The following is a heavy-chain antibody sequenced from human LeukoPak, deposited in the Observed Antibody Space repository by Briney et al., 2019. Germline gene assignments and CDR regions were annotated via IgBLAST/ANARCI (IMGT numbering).Heavy chain of an antibody. Sequence: ASVKVSCKASGYTFTSYDINWVRQATGQGLEWMGWMNPNSGNTGYAQKFQGRVTMTRNTSISTAYKELSSLRSEDTAVYYCARWPRYCSGGSCYSLSDYWGQGTLVTVSS. D-gene: IGHD2-15*01. CDR1: GYTFTSYD. V-gene: IGHV1-8*01. CDR2: MNPNSGNT. CDR3: ARWPRYCSGGSCYSLSDY. J-gene: IGHJ4*02.